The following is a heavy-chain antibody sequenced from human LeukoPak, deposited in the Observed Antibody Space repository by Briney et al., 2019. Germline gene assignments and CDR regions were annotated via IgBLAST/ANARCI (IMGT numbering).Heavy chain of an antibody. Sequence: GGSLRLSCAASGFTFDDYAMHWVRQAPGKGLEWVSLISGDGGSTYYADSVKGRFTIPRDNSKNSLYLQMNSLRTEDTALYYCAKDTPHHSGDYGWFDPWGQGTLVTVSS. V-gene: IGHV3-43*02. J-gene: IGHJ5*02. CDR2: ISGDGGST. CDR1: GFTFDDYA. CDR3: AKDTPHHSGDYGWFDP. D-gene: IGHD4-17*01.